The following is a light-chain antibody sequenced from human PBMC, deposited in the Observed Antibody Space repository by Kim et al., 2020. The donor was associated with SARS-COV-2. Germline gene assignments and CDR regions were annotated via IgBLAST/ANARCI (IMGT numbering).Light chain of an antibody. CDR2: GAS. CDR1: LSVSSSY. J-gene: IGKJ4*01. Sequence: EIVLTQSPATLSLSPGERAALSCRASLSVSSSYLAWYQQKPGQAPRLLIYGASSRATGIPDRFSGSGSGTDFTLTITSLEPDDFAVYYCQQYGTSPLTFGGGTKVEI. CDR3: QQYGTSPLT. V-gene: IGKV3-20*01.